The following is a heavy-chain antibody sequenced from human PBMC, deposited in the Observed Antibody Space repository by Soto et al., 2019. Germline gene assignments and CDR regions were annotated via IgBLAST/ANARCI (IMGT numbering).Heavy chain of an antibody. CDR3: ARDSKSSSSALMDP. Sequence: ASVKVSCKTSGYTFTEYYVFWVRQAPGQGLEWMGWINPNNGVTKYAQRFLGRVTMTRDTSISTAYMEVSRLGSDDTAVYFCARDSKSSSSALMDPWGQGTLVTVSS. CDR2: INPNNGVT. D-gene: IGHD6-13*01. J-gene: IGHJ5*02. V-gene: IGHV1-2*02. CDR1: GYTFTEYY.